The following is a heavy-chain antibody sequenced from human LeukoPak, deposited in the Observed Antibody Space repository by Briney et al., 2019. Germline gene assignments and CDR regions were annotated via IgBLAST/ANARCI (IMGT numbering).Heavy chain of an antibody. CDR1: GYAFTSYA. CDR3: ARSAMATSSFDY. Sequence: ASVKVSCKASGYAFTSYAMHWVRQAPGQRLEWMGWINAGNGNTKYSQKFQGRVTITRDTSASTAYMELSSLRSEDTAVYYCARSAMATSSFDYWGEGTLVTVSS. V-gene: IGHV1-3*01. J-gene: IGHJ4*02. CDR2: INAGNGNT. D-gene: IGHD5-24*01.